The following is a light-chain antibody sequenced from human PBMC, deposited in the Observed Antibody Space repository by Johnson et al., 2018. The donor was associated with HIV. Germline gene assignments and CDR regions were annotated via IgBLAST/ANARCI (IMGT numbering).Light chain of an antibody. J-gene: IGLJ1*01. Sequence: QSVLTQPPSVSAAPGQKVTISCSGSSSNIGNNYVSWCQRLPGTAPKLLIHDTDERPPGIPDRFSGSKSGTSATLGITGLQTGDEADYYCGTWDNSLSGPRYVFGTGTKVTVL. CDR1: SSNIGNNY. CDR3: GTWDNSLSGPRYV. V-gene: IGLV1-51*01. CDR2: DTD.